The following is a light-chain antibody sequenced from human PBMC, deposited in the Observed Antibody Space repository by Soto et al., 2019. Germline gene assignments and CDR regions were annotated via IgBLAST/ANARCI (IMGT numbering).Light chain of an antibody. CDR1: QNIGSN. Sequence: EEVMTQSSATLSASTGERVILSCRASQNIGSNLAWYQQRPGQAPRLLMYGASTRATETPARFSGSGSATDFTLTISSLQSEDFAVYYCQQYNNWPPYTFGQGTRLEIK. J-gene: IGKJ5*01. CDR3: QQYNNWPPYT. V-gene: IGKV3-15*01. CDR2: GAS.